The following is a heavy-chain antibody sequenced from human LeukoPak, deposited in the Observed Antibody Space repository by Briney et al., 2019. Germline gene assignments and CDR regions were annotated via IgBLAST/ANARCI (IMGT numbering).Heavy chain of an antibody. Sequence: ASVKVSCKASGYTFTSYGISWVRQAPGQGLEWMGWISAYNGNTNYAQKLQGRVTMTTDTSTSTAYMELRSLRSDDTAVYYCAKGQRITMVRGVITYWGQGTLVTVSS. D-gene: IGHD3-10*01. CDR2: ISAYNGNT. V-gene: IGHV1-18*01. CDR3: AKGQRITMVRGVITY. CDR1: GYTFTSYG. J-gene: IGHJ4*02.